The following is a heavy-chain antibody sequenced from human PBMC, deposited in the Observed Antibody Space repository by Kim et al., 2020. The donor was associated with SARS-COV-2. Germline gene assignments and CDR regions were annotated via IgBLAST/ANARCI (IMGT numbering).Heavy chain of an antibody. Sequence: ASVKVSYKASGYTFTGYYMHWVRQAPGQGLEWMGWINPNSGGTNYAQKFQGWVTMTRDTSISTAYMELSRLRSDDTAVYYCAREAHGSGSYFDYYYYGMDVWGQGTTVTVSS. D-gene: IGHD3-10*01. CDR2: INPNSGGT. J-gene: IGHJ6*02. CDR1: GYTFTGYY. CDR3: AREAHGSGSYFDYYYYGMDV. V-gene: IGHV1-2*04.